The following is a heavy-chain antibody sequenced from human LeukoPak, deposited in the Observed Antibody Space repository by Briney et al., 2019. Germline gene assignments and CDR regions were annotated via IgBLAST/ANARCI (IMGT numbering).Heavy chain of an antibody. CDR3: ATTGPYCSTTSCLDY. J-gene: IGHJ4*02. D-gene: IGHD2-2*01. CDR2: INPSGGST. V-gene: IGHV1-46*01. Sequence: ASVKVSGTASGYTFTSYYMHWVRQAPGQGLEWMGIINPSGGSTSYAQKFQGRVTMTRDTSTSTVYMELSSLRSEDTAVYYCATTGPYCSTTSCLDYWGQGTLVTVSS. CDR1: GYTFTSYY.